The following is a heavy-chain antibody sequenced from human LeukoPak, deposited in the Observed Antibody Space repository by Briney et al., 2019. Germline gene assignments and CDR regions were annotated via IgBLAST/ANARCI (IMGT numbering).Heavy chain of an antibody. V-gene: IGHV3-74*01. CDR1: GFSFSSYW. CDR2: INADGSST. CDR3: LVEGGATMSFDY. J-gene: IGHJ4*02. D-gene: IGHD1-26*01. Sequence: GGSLRLSCAASGFSFSSYWMHWVRQAPGKGLVWVSLINADGSSTTYADSVKGRFTISRDNVKNTLYLQMNSLRAEDTAVYYCLVEGGATMSFDYWGQGTLVTVSS.